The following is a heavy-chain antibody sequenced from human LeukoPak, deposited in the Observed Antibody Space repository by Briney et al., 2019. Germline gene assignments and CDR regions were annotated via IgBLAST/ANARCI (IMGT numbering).Heavy chain of an antibody. CDR3: ARSTTVVSAIFDY. V-gene: IGHV3-21*01. Sequence: GGSLRLSCAASGFTFSSYSMNWFRQAPGKGLEWVSSISSSSSYIYYADSVKGRFTISRDNAKNSLYLQMNSLRAEDTAVYYCARSTTVVSAIFDYWGQGTLVTVSS. CDR2: ISSSSSYI. J-gene: IGHJ4*02. CDR1: GFTFSSYS. D-gene: IGHD4-23*01.